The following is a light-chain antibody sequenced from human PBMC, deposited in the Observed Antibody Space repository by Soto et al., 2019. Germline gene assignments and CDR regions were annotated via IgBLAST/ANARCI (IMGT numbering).Light chain of an antibody. Sequence: EIVMTQSPATRSLSPGERATLSCRASQSVRSNLAWYQQKPGQSPRLLIYGASTRATGIPARFSGSGSGTQFTLTISSLQSEDFAVYYCQQYNNWPPAWTFGQGTKVDI. CDR3: QQYNNWPPAWT. CDR2: GAS. V-gene: IGKV3-15*01. CDR1: QSVRSN. J-gene: IGKJ1*01.